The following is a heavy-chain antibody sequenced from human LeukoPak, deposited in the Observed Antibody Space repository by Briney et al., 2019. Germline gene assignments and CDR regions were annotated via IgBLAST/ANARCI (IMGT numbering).Heavy chain of an antibody. Sequence: SETLSLTCTVSGGSISSYYWSWIRQPPGKGLEWIGYIYHSGSTNDNPSLKSRVTISVDTSKNQFSLKLSSVTAADTAVYYCARGGGDTYYYDSRGFDYWGQGTLVTVSS. CDR1: GGSISSYY. D-gene: IGHD3-22*01. V-gene: IGHV4-59*01. CDR2: IYHSGST. CDR3: ARGGGDTYYYDSRGFDY. J-gene: IGHJ4*02.